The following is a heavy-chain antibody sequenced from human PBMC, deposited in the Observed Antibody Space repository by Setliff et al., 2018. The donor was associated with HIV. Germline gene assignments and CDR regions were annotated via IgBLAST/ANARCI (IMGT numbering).Heavy chain of an antibody. D-gene: IGHD3-22*01. V-gene: IGHV3-23*01. CDR1: GFTFSNYN. Sequence: PGGSLRLSCAASGFTFSNYNMNWVRQAPGKGLEWVSSISGRGGSTYYADSVKGRFTISSDNSKNTLYLQMNSLRAEDTAVYYCAKCDSSGYINYFDLWGRGTLVTVS. CDR3: AKCDSSGYINYFDL. CDR2: ISGRGGST. J-gene: IGHJ2*01.